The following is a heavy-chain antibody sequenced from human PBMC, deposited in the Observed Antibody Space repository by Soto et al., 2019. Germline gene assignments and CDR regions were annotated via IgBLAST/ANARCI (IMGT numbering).Heavy chain of an antibody. Sequence: ETLSLTCAVTGGSISSRSYYGGWIRQPPGKGLEWIGSIYYSWSTYNNPSLMSRVSMSIDTSKDQFSLKLKSVTAADTALYFCARQRTSVVTQAYFDVWGPGSPVTVYS. CDR3: ARQRTSVVTQAYFDV. CDR2: IYYSWST. V-gene: IGHV4-39*01. D-gene: IGHD2-21*02. CDR1: GGSISSRSYY. J-gene: IGHJ4*02.